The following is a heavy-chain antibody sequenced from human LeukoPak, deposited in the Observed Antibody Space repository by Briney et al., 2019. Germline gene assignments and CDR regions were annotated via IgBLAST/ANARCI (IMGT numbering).Heavy chain of an antibody. D-gene: IGHD3-10*01. V-gene: IGHV4-30-2*01. CDR3: ARGKNYYGSGSYYNAKPRPLNWFDP. Sequence: PSETLSLTCTVSGGSISSGDYSWSWIRQHPGKGLEWIGEINHSGSTNYNPSLKSRVTISVDTSKNQFSLKLSSVTAADTAVYYCARGKNYYGSGSYYNAKPRPLNWFDPWGQGTLVTVSS. CDR1: GGSISSGDYS. J-gene: IGHJ5*02. CDR2: INHSGST.